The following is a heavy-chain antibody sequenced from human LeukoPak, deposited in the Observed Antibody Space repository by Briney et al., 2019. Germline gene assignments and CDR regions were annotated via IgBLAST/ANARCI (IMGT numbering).Heavy chain of an antibody. V-gene: IGHV3-23*01. Sequence: QPGGSLRLSCAASGFTFSSYAMSWVRQAPGKGLEWVSAISGSGGSTYYADSVKGRFTISRDNSKSTLYLQMNSLRAEDTAVYYCAKDRLYYDSSGYYLGWYFQHWGQGTLVTVSS. CDR2: ISGSGGST. J-gene: IGHJ1*01. CDR3: AKDRLYYDSSGYYLGWYFQH. D-gene: IGHD3-22*01. CDR1: GFTFSSYA.